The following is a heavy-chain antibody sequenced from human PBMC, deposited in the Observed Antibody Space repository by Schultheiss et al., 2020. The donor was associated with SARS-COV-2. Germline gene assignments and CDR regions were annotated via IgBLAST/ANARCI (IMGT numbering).Heavy chain of an antibody. D-gene: IGHD2-2*02. CDR2: INHSGST. CDR1: GGSISSYY. J-gene: IGHJ3*02. CDR3: ARENIVVVPAAIAFDI. V-gene: IGHV4-34*01. Sequence: SETLSLTCTVSGGSISSYYWSWIRQPPGKGLEWIGEINHSGSTNYNPSLKSRVTISVDTSKNQFSLKLSSVTAADTAVYYCARENIVVVPAAIAFDIWGQGTMVTVSS.